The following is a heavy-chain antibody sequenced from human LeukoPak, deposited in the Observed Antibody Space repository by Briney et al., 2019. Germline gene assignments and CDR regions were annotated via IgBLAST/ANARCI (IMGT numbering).Heavy chain of an antibody. J-gene: IGHJ4*02. CDR2: IYYSGST. Sequence: SETLSLTCTVSGGSISSYYWSWIRQPPGKGLEWIGYIYYSGSTNYNPSLKSRVTISVDTSKNQFSLKLSSVTAADTAVYYCARHYYGGYYFDYWGQGTLVTVSS. D-gene: IGHD4-23*01. CDR3: ARHYYGGYYFDY. CDR1: GGSISSYY. V-gene: IGHV4-59*08.